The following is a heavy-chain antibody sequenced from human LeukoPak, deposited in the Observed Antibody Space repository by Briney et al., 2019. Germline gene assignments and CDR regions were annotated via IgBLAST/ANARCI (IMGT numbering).Heavy chain of an antibody. J-gene: IGHJ4*02. Sequence: GGSLRLSCAASGFIFNYYGMHWVRQAPGKGLEWVAFIRYDGSNKYYADFVKGRFTISRDNSDRTVYLQMNSLRTEDTAVYYCAKDIRRGYNYGYDQFAYWGLGTLVTVSS. V-gene: IGHV3-30*02. D-gene: IGHD5-18*01. CDR2: IRYDGSNK. CDR3: AKDIRRGYNYGYDQFAY. CDR1: GFIFNYYG.